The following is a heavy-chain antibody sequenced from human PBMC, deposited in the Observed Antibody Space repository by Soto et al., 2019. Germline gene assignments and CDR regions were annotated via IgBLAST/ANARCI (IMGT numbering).Heavy chain of an antibody. CDR2: ISAYNGNT. V-gene: IGHV1-18*01. CDR3: VVAAHPYYFDY. Sequence: QVQLVQSGAEVKKPGASVKVSCKASGYTFTSYGISWVRQAPGQGLEWMGWISAYNGNTNYAQKLQGRVTMTTDTATSTVYMELRSLRSYDTAVYYCVVAAHPYYFDYWGQGTLVTVSS. J-gene: IGHJ4*02. D-gene: IGHD2-15*01. CDR1: GYTFTSYG.